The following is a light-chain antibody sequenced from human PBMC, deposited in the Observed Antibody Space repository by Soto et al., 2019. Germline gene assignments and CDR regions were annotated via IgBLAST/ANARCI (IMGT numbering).Light chain of an antibody. V-gene: IGKV3-20*01. CDR2: GAS. CDR3: QQYGSSPRT. CDR1: QSVSTN. J-gene: IGKJ1*01. Sequence: EIVLTQSPGTLSLSPGERATLSCRASQSVSTNFAWYQQKPGQAPRLLIYGASTRATAVPDRFSGSGSGTDFTLTISSLEPEDSAVYYCQQYGSSPRTFGQGTKVDIK.